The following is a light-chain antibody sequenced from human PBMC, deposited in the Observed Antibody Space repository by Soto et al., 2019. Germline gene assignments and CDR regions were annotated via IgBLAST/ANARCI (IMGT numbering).Light chain of an antibody. Sequence: DIQMTQSPSTLPASVGDRVTITCRASQSISSWLAWYQQKPGKAPNLLIYDASSLESGVPPRFSGSGSGTEFTLTISSLQPDDFATYYCQQYEGFSRTFGQGTKVDIK. V-gene: IGKV1-5*01. J-gene: IGKJ1*01. CDR1: QSISSW. CDR2: DAS. CDR3: QQYEGFSRT.